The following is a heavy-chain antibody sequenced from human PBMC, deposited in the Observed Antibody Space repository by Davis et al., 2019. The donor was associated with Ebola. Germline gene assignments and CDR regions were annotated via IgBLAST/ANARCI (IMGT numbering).Heavy chain of an antibody. V-gene: IGHV1-69*13. J-gene: IGHJ4*02. CDR2: IIPFFDTP. CDR3: ARLEQLVDFDY. D-gene: IGHD6-6*01. Sequence: SVKVSCKASGGTFSTHAINWVRQAPGQGLEWMGGIIPFFDTPYYAQNFQGRLTITADQSTSTAYMELSSLRSQDTAVYYCARLEQLVDFDYWGQGTLVTVSS. CDR1: GGTFSTHA.